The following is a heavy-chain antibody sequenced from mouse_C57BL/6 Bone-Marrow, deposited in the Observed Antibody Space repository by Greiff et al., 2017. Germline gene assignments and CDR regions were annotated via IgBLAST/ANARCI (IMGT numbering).Heavy chain of an antibody. Sequence: EVMLVESGGGLVQPGGSLKLSCAASGFTFSDYYMYWVRQTPEKRLEWVAYISNGGGSTYYPDTVKGRFTISRDNAKNTLYLQMSRLKSEDTAMYYCARHPLYYDYDGGFDYWGQGTTLTVSS. CDR3: ARHPLYYDYDGGFDY. J-gene: IGHJ2*01. CDR1: GFTFSDYY. V-gene: IGHV5-12*01. CDR2: ISNGGGST. D-gene: IGHD2-4*01.